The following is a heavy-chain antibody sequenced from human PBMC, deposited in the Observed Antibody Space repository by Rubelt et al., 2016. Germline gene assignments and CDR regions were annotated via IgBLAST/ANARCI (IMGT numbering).Heavy chain of an antibody. V-gene: IGHV1-46*01. CDR2: INPSGGST. CDR1: GYTFTSYG. D-gene: IGHD1-26*01. J-gene: IGHJ4*02. CDR3: ARADSGSYYDY. Sequence: QVQLVQSGAEVKKPGASVKVSCKASGYTFTSYGISWVRQAPGQGLEWMGIINPSGGSTSYAQKCQGRVTMTRDTSTSTVYMELSSLRSEDTAVYYCARADSGSYYDYWGQGTLVTVSS.